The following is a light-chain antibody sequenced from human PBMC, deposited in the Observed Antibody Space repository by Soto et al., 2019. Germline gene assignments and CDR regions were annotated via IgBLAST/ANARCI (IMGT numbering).Light chain of an antibody. Sequence: EIVLTQSAGTLSLSPGERATLSCMASQSVSRSYLAWYQQKPGQAPRLLIYGASSRATGIPDRFSGSGSGTSFTLTISSLQPEDFATYYCQQLLSYPITFGQGTRLEIK. CDR2: GAS. V-gene: IGKV3-20*01. J-gene: IGKJ5*01. CDR3: QQLLSYPIT. CDR1: QSVSRSY.